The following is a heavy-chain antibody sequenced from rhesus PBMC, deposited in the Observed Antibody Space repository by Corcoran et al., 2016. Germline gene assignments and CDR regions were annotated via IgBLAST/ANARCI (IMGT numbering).Heavy chain of an antibody. CDR1: GGSISGGYGG. V-gene: IGHV4S7*01. Sequence: QVQLQESGPGLLKPSDTLSLPCAVSGGSISGGYGGGWIRQPPGKGLEWIGSIYSSNRHTYYNPSLKSRVTISTDTSKYQFSLTLSSVTAADTAVYYCAIQWVQLFDYWGQGVLVTVSS. J-gene: IGHJ4*01. CDR2: IYSSNRHT. CDR3: AIQWVQLFDY. D-gene: IGHD5-24*01.